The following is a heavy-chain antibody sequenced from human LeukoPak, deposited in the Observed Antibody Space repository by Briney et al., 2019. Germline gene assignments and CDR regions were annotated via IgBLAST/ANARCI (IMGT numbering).Heavy chain of an antibody. CDR1: GGTFSSYA. J-gene: IGHJ4*02. CDR2: IIPIFGTA. V-gene: IGHV1-69*06. Sequence: SVKVSCRASGGTFSSYAISWVRQAPGQGLERMGGIIPIFGTANYAQKFQGRVTITADKSTSTAYMELSSLRSEDTAVYYCARAGAGYSYGYYFDYWGQGTLVTVSS. D-gene: IGHD5-18*01. CDR3: ARAGAGYSYGYYFDY.